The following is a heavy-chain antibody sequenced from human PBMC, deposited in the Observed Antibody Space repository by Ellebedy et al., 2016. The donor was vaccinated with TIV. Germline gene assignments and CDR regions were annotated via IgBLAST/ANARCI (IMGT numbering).Heavy chain of an antibody. V-gene: IGHV3-74*01. D-gene: IGHD5-18*01. CDR3: ATGPYSYGWGY. CDR2: ISPDGRGT. CDR1: EFTFSSYW. Sequence: GESLKISCAASEFTFSSYWIHWVRQTPGKGLVWVSRISPDGRGTSYADSVKGRFTSSRDNAKNTMYLQINSLRAEDTALYYCATGPYSYGWGYWGQGTLVTVSS. J-gene: IGHJ4*02.